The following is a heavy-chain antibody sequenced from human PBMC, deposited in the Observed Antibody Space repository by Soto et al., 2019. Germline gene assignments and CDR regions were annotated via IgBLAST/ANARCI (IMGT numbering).Heavy chain of an antibody. D-gene: IGHD2-15*01. Sequence: KLTRKGSGYRVTSCWIGWVRKMPGKGLEWMGIIYPGDSDTRYSPSFQGQVTISADKSISTAYLQWSSLKASVISMYYCERDCGYGYGMDVWGQGTSVTVSS. CDR2: IYPGDSDT. CDR1: GYRVTSCW. V-gene: IGHV5-51*01. J-gene: IGHJ6*02. CDR3: ERDCGYGYGMDV.